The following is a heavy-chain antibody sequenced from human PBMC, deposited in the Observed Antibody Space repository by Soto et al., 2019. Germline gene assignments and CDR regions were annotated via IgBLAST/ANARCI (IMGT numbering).Heavy chain of an antibody. CDR1: GGSISSSSYY. Sequence: PSETLSLTCTVSGGSISSSSYYWGWIRQPPGKGLEWIGSIYYSGSTYYNPSLKSRVTISVDTSKNQFSLKLSSVTAADTAVYYCAVGDSGYDSEYGYYFDYWGQGTLVTVSS. D-gene: IGHD5-12*01. V-gene: IGHV4-39*01. CDR3: AVGDSGYDSEYGYYFDY. CDR2: IYYSGST. J-gene: IGHJ4*02.